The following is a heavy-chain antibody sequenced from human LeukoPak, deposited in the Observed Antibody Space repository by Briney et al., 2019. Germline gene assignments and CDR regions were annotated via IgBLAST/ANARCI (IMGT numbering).Heavy chain of an antibody. CDR3: ARTSLADY. J-gene: IGHJ4*02. Sequence: SETLSLTSTVSGGSISNYYWSWIRQPPGKGLEWIGYIYYSGSTNYNPSLKSRVTISVDTSKNQFSLKLTSVTAADTAVYYCARTSLADYWGQGTLVTVSS. CDR2: IYYSGST. CDR1: GGSISNYY. V-gene: IGHV4-59*01.